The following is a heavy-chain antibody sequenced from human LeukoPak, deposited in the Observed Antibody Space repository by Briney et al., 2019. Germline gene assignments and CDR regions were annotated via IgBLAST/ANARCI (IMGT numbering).Heavy chain of an antibody. CDR1: GYTFTSYA. Sequence: ASVKVSCKASGYTFTSYAMHWVRQAPGQRLEWMGWINAGNGNTKYSQEFQGRVTITRDTSASTAYMELSSLRSEDTAVYYCAGATDYGDYLLDYWGQGTLVTVSS. V-gene: IGHV1-3*01. J-gene: IGHJ4*02. CDR3: AGATDYGDYLLDY. D-gene: IGHD4-17*01. CDR2: INAGNGNT.